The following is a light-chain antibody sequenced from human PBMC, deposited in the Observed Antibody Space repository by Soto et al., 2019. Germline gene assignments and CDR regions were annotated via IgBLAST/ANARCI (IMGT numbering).Light chain of an antibody. CDR3: QQLNSYPLT. J-gene: IGKJ4*01. Sequence: IQLTQSPSSLSASVGDRVTITCRASQGISSYLAWYQQKPGKAHKLLIYAASTLQSGVPSRFSGSGSGTDFTLTISSLQTEDFATYYCQQLNSYPLTFGGGTKVEIK. CDR2: AAS. V-gene: IGKV1-9*01. CDR1: QGISSY.